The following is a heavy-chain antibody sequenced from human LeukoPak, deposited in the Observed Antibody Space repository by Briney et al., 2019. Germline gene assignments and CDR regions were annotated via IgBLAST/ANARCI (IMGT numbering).Heavy chain of an antibody. V-gene: IGHV4-30-4*08. D-gene: IGHD6-13*01. J-gene: IGHJ5*02. Sequence: NPSETLSLTCTVSGGSISSGDYYWSWIRQPPGKGLEWIGYIYYSGSTYYNPSLKSRVTISVDTSKNQFSLKLSSVTAADTAVYYCAREGSPRPENWFDPWGQGTLVTVSS. CDR2: IYYSGST. CDR3: AREGSPRPENWFDP. CDR1: GGSISSGDYY.